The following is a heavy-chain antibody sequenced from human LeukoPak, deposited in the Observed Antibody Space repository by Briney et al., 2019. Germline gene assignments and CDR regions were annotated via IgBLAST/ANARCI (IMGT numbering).Heavy chain of an antibody. CDR1: GCTFTSYY. V-gene: IGHV1-46*01. J-gene: IGHJ4*02. D-gene: IGHD3-16*02. CDR2: INPSGGST. Sequence: GASVKVSCKASGCTFTSYYMHWVRQAPGQGLEWMGIINPSGGSTGYAQKFQGRVTMTRDTSTSTVYMELSSLRSEDTAVYYCARQYYDYVWGSYRRETNFDYWGQGTLVTVSS. CDR3: ARQYYDYVWGSYRRETNFDY.